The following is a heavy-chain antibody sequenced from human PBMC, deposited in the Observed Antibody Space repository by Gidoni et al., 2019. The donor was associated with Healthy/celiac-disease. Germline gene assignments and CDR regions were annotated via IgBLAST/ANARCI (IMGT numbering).Heavy chain of an antibody. CDR2: ISYSGST. Sequence: QVQLQESGPGLVKPSETLPLTCTVSGGYIRSNYWSWIRPHPGKGLEWIGYISYSGSTNYNPSLKSRVTISVDTSKNQFSLNLSSVTAGDTAVYYCARGFLYYYDSRGFDYWGQGTLVTVSS. CDR3: ARGFLYYYDSRGFDY. J-gene: IGHJ4*02. V-gene: IGHV4-59*01. CDR1: GGYIRSNY. D-gene: IGHD3-22*01.